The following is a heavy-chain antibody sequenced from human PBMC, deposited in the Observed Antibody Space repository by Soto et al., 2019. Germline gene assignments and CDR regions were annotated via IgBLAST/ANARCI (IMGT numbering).Heavy chain of an antibody. J-gene: IGHJ5*02. D-gene: IGHD2-15*01. Sequence: QLQLQESGPGLVKPSETLSLTCTVSGGSISSSSYYWGWIRQPPGKGLEWIGSIYYSGSTYYNPSLKSRVTISVDTSKSQFSLKLSSVTAADTAVYYCARVSSLRYCSGRSCYSGNWFDPWGQGTLVTVSS. CDR2: IYYSGST. CDR1: GGSISSSSYY. CDR3: ARVSSLRYCSGRSCYSGNWFDP. V-gene: IGHV4-39*01.